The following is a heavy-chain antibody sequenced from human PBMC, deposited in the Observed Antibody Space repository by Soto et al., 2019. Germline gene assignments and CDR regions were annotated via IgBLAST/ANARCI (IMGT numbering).Heavy chain of an antibody. D-gene: IGHD6-6*01. J-gene: IGHJ5*02. CDR2: IYPGDSDT. Sequence: CKGSGYSFTRYWIGWVRQMPGKGLEWMGIIYPGDSDTRYSPSFQGQVTISADKSISTAYLQWSSLKASDTAMHYCARQVDSRSSPGDPNWFDPWGQGTLVTVSS. CDR3: ARQVDSRSSPGDPNWFDP. V-gene: IGHV5-51*01. CDR1: GYSFTRYW.